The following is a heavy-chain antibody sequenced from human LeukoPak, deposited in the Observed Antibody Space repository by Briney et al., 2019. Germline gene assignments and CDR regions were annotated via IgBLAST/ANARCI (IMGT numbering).Heavy chain of an antibody. D-gene: IGHD3-22*01. V-gene: IGHV4-59*08. CDR1: GGSISGYY. CDR3: ARRFVGYDSSWGASDI. J-gene: IGHJ3*02. Sequence: PSETLSLTCTVSGGSISGYYWSWIRQPPGKGLEWIGYIYYSGSTNYNPSLKSRVTMSVDTSKNQLSLKLTSVTAADTAVYYCARRFVGYDSSWGASDIWGQGTMVTVSS. CDR2: IYYSGST.